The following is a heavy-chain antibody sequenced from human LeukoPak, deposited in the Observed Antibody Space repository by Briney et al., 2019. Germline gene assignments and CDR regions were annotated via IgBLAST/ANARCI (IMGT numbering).Heavy chain of an antibody. CDR2: ISGSGGST. J-gene: IGHJ6*02. CDR3: ARRMATIGSYGMDV. Sequence: GGSLRLSCAASGFTLSSYAMSWVRQALGNGPEWASAISGSGGSTYYAEHVKGRCTLSRNNAKSSLFLQMNSLRDEDTAVYYCARRMATIGSYGMDVWGQGTTVTVSS. D-gene: IGHD5-24*01. CDR1: GFTLSSYA. V-gene: IGHV3-23*01.